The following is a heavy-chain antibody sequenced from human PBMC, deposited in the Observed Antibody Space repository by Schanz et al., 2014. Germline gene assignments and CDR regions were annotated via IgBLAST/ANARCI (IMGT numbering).Heavy chain of an antibody. D-gene: IGHD6-19*01. CDR1: GGSISSYY. J-gene: IGHJ6*02. Sequence: QVQLQESGPGLVKPSETLSLTCAVSGGSISSYYWSWIRQPPGKALEWIGYIYSSGTTNYNPSLKSTVSISVATSQTYFSLKLTYVTAAETAGYYWARERREAVTGSYSIYYYGLDVWGPGTTVTVSS. CDR3: ARERREAVTGSYSIYYYGLDV. V-gene: IGHV4-59*01. CDR2: IYSSGTT.